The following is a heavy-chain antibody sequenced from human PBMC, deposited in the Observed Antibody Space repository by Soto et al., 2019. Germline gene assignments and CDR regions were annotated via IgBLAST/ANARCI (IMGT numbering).Heavy chain of an antibody. CDR2: IQQDGSEK. J-gene: IGHJ4*02. D-gene: IGHD5-18*01. CDR1: GFTFSSYW. V-gene: IGHV3-7*03. CDR3: ARKRYSYGKVDY. Sequence: GESLRLSCAASGFTFSSYWMSWVRQAPGKGLEWVANIQQDGSEKYYVDSVKGRFTISRDNAKNSMYLQMNSLRAEDTAVYYCARKRYSYGKVDYWGQGTLVTVSS.